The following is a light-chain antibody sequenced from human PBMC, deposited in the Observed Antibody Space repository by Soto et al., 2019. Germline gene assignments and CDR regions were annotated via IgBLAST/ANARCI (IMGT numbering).Light chain of an antibody. V-gene: IGKV1-13*02. Sequence: AIQLTQSPSSLSAYVGDRVTITCRASQGISSYLAWYQQKPGEAPKLLIYDASTLESGGPSRFSGSGSATEFTLTISSLQPDDSATYYCQQYYSYPWTFGQGTKVDIK. CDR1: QGISSY. CDR3: QQYYSYPWT. J-gene: IGKJ1*01. CDR2: DAS.